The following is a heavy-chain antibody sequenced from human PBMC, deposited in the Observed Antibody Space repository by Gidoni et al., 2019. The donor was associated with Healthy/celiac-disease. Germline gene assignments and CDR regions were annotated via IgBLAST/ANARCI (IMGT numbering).Heavy chain of an antibody. CDR2: MNPNSGNT. CDR3: ARVYSSSWPPRY. J-gene: IGHJ4*02. CDR1: GYTFTSYD. V-gene: IGHV1-8*01. Sequence: QVQLVQSGAEVKKPGASVKVSCKASGYTFTSYDITWVRQATGQGLEWMGWMNPNSGNTGYAQKFQGRVTMTRNTSISTAYMELSSLRSEDTAVYYCARVYSSSWPPRYWGQGTLVTVSS. D-gene: IGHD6-13*01.